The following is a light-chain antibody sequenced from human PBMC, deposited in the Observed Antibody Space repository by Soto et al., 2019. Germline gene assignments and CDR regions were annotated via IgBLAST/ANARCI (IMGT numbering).Light chain of an antibody. CDR1: INDVGGYNY. V-gene: IGLV2-8*01. J-gene: IGLJ1*01. Sequence: ALTQPASASGSPGQAVTLSCAGTINDVGGYNYVSWYQQHPGKVPQLMIYQVTKRPSGVPDRFSASKSDTTASLTISGHQAEDEGDYYCMSYAGGNRFVFGTGAKVTVL. CDR3: MSYAGGNRFV. CDR2: QVT.